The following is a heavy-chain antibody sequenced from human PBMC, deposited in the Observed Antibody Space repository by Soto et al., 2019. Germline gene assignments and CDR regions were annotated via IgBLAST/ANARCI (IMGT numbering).Heavy chain of an antibody. J-gene: IGHJ4*02. Sequence: PGGSLRLSCAASGFTFSSSAMSWVRQAPGKGLEWVSAISGSGGSTYYADSVKGRFTISRDNSKNTLYLQMNSLRAEDTAVYYCAKDVRATMTTVTTPFDYWGQGTLVTVSS. CDR2: ISGSGGST. V-gene: IGHV3-23*01. CDR1: GFTFSSSA. D-gene: IGHD4-17*01. CDR3: AKDVRATMTTVTTPFDY.